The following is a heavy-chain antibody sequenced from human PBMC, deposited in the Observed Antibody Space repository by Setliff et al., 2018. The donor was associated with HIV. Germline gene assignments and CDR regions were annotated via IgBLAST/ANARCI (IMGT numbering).Heavy chain of an antibody. CDR3: ATPHREREDDAFDI. CDR2: MYPNGRT. Sequence: SETLSLTCAVYGGSLSGYYWGWVRQPPGKGLEWVGSMYPNGRTYYNPSVKSRVTISVDTSKNQFFLKLSSVTAADTAMYYCATPHREREDDAFDIWGQGTKVTVSS. V-gene: IGHV4-38-2*01. D-gene: IGHD1-1*01. CDR1: GGSLSGYY. J-gene: IGHJ3*02.